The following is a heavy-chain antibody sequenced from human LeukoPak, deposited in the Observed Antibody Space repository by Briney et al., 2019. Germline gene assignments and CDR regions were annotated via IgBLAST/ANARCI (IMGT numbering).Heavy chain of an antibody. J-gene: IGHJ4*02. V-gene: IGHV4-59*01. CDR1: GGSISNYY. CDR2: ISYSGDT. D-gene: IGHD6-13*01. CDR3: ARQVYSSSWSYYFEY. Sequence: SETLSLTCTVSGGSISNYYWSWIRQPPGKGLEWIGYISYSGDTSYNSSLKSRVTISVDTSKNQFSLKLSSVTPADTAVYYCARQVYSSSWSYYFEYWGQGTLVTVSS.